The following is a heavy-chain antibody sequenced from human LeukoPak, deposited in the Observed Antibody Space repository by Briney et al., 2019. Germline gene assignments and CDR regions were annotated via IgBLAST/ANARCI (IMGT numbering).Heavy chain of an antibody. CDR1: GFTLSSYS. Sequence: PGGSLRLSCAASGFTLSSYSMNWVRQAPGKGLEWVSYISSSSSTIYYADSVKGRFTISRDNAKNSLYLQMNSLRAEDTAVYYCAREEASAAAGSDYWGQGTLVTISS. V-gene: IGHV3-48*01. J-gene: IGHJ4*02. D-gene: IGHD6-13*01. CDR3: AREEASAAAGSDY. CDR2: ISSSSSTI.